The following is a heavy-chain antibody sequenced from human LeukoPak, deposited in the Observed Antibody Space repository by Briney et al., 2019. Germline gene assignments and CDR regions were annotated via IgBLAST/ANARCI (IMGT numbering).Heavy chain of an antibody. CDR1: GSSFSGYD. CDR3: ARVSFGGVIVAQDY. CDR2: INYSGSA. V-gene: IGHV4-34*01. D-gene: IGHD3-16*02. J-gene: IGHJ4*02. Sequence: SESLSLTCAVYGSSFSGYDWSWIRQPPGKGLEWIGEINYSGSANYNESLKSRASLPVDKTKNEFSLSLTSVTAADTAVYYCARVSFGGVIVAQDYWGQGTLVSVS.